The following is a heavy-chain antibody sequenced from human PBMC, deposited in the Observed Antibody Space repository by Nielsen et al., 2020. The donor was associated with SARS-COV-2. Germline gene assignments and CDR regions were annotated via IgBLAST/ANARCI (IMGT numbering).Heavy chain of an antibody. J-gene: IGHJ6*04. CDR1: GFTFSNAW. D-gene: IGHD6-6*01. V-gene: IGHV3-15*01. CDR2: IKSKTDGGTT. Sequence: GESLKISCAASGFTFSNAWMSWVRQAPGKGLEWVGRIKSKTDGGTTDYAAPVKGRFTISRDDSKNTLYLQMNGLKTEDTAVYYCTTDLRGIAARPGRRPRDVWGKGTTVTVSS. CDR3: TTDLRGIAARPGRRPRDV.